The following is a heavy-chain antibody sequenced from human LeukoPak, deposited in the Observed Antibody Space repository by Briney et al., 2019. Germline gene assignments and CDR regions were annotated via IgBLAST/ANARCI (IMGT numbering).Heavy chain of an antibody. V-gene: IGHV3-64*01. D-gene: IGHD4-23*01. CDR2: ISSNGGST. CDR1: GFTFSSYA. Sequence: HPGGSLRLSCAASGFTFSSYAMHWVRQAPGKGLEYVSAISSNGGSTYYANSVKGRFTISRDNSKNTLYLQMNSLRAEDTAVYYCAKDSLVETVPPSGWGQGTTVTVSS. CDR3: AKDSLVETVPPSG. J-gene: IGHJ6*02.